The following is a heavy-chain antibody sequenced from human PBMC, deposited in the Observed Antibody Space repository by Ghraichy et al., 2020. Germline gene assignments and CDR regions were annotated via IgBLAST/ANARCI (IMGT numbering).Heavy chain of an antibody. CDR1: GFTFGDYD. Sequence: GGSLRLSCAASGFTFGDYDMSWIRQAPGKGLEWLSFISGGGTEIHYTDSVKGRFTISRDNTKTSLYLKMNSLRADDTAFYFCARSHGPYYFDSWGQGTHVTVSS. D-gene: IGHD3-16*01. V-gene: IGHV3-11*01. CDR3: ARSHGPYYFDS. CDR2: ISGGGTEI. J-gene: IGHJ4*02.